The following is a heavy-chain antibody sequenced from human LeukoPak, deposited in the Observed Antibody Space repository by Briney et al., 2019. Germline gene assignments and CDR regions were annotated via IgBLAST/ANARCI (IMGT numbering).Heavy chain of an antibody. J-gene: IGHJ3*01. Sequence: GGSLRLSCAASGFSFNTYDMHWVRQVTGKGLEWVSAIGTSCDTYYSDSVKGRFTISRENAKNSLYLQMKSLGEGDTAVYYCARGLLWFGKLVGSFDLWGQGTIVTVSS. V-gene: IGHV3-13*01. CDR2: IGTSCDT. D-gene: IGHD3-10*01. CDR1: GFSFNTYD. CDR3: ARGLLWFGKLVGSFDL.